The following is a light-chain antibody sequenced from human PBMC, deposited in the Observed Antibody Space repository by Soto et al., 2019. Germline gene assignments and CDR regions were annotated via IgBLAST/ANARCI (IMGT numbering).Light chain of an antibody. CDR1: RSNIGEKY. Sequence: QSVLMQPPSVSAAPGQKVTISCSGSRSNIGEKYVSWYQQFPGTAPKLLIYDNDKRPSEIPDRFSGSKSGTSATLAITGLQTGDEADYYCGTWDVSLSTGVFGGGTKLTVL. CDR2: DND. V-gene: IGLV1-51*01. J-gene: IGLJ2*01. CDR3: GTWDVSLSTGV.